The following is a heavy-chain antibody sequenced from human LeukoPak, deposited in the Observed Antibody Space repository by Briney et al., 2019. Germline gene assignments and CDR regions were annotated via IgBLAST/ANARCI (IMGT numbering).Heavy chain of an antibody. V-gene: IGHV1-69*06. D-gene: IGHD3-3*01. CDR2: IIPIFGTA. J-gene: IGHJ4*02. Sequence: GSSVKVSCKASGGTFSSYAISWVRQAPGQGLEWMGGIIPIFGTAKYAQKFQGRVTITADKSTSTAYMELSSLRSEDTAVYYCAKGVKYYDFWSGHAQPAYYFDYWGQGTLVTVSS. CDR3: AKGVKYYDFWSGHAQPAYYFDY. CDR1: GGTFSSYA.